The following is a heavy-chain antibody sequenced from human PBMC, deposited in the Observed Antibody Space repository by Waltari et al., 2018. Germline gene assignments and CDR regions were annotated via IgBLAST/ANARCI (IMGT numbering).Heavy chain of an antibody. CDR3: ARDRSGSGWYFFNY. J-gene: IGHJ4*02. D-gene: IGHD6-19*01. CDR2: IDRTGDYI. V-gene: IGHV3-21*04. CDR1: GFTFSSSV. Sequence: EVRLVESGGGLVKPGGSLRLSCATSGFTFSSSVMHWFRQTPAKGLEWLSSIDRTGDYIYYADSFQGRFTISRDNPKNSLFLQMDSLTADDTAVYYCARDRSGSGWYFFNYWGQGTLVTVSS.